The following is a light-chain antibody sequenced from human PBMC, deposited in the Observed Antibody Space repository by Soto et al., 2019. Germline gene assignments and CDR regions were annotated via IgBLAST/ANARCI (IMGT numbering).Light chain of an antibody. J-gene: IGKJ2*01. V-gene: IGKV3-15*01. CDR1: QSASRE. CDR2: GAS. Sequence: EMVLTQSPATLSVSPGERVTLPCRASQSASREMAWYQQRRGQAPRLLIYGASTRATGVPARFSGSGSGTEFTLTISSLQPEDSAVYYCQVWFTFGQGTKLEIK. CDR3: QVWFT.